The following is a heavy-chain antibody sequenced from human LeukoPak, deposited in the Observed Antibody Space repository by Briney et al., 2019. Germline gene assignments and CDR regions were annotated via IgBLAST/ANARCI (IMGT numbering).Heavy chain of an antibody. V-gene: IGHV3-23*01. J-gene: IGHJ5*02. CDR1: GFTFSSYA. D-gene: IGHD4-23*01. CDR3: TGFGNSNH. Sequence: GGSLRLSCAASGFTFSSYAMSWVRQAPGKGLEWVSAICCNGGSTYYAESVKGRFTISRDNSKNTLYLQMSSLRAEDAAVYYCTGFGNSNHWGQGTLVTVSS. CDR2: ICCNGGST.